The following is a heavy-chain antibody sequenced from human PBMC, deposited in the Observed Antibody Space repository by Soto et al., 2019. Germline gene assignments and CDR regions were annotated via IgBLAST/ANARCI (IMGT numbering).Heavy chain of an antibody. CDR1: GGSFSSYA. D-gene: IGHD6-13*01. J-gene: IGHJ6*02. CDR2: IIPIFGTA. Sequence: SVKVSLKASGGSFSSYAISWVRQAPGQGLEWMGGIIPIFGTANYAQKFQGRVTITADKSTSTAYMELSSLRSEDTAVYYCARSYSSSWRYYYGMDVWGQGTTVTVSS. V-gene: IGHV1-69*06. CDR3: ARSYSSSWRYYYGMDV.